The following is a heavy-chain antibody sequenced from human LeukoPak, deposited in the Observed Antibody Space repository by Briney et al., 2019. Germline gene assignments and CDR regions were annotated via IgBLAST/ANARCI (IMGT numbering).Heavy chain of an antibody. D-gene: IGHD6-19*01. CDR2: ISHDGENK. CDR3: AKSESAWYSFDY. CDR1: GFTFRNYV. V-gene: IGHV3-30*18. Sequence: GRSLRLSCAASGFTFRNYVMHWVRQAPGKGLEWVAGISHDGENKYYADSVKGRFTISRDSSKNTLYLQMNSLRAEDTAVYYCAKSESAWYSFDYWGQGTLVTVSS. J-gene: IGHJ4*02.